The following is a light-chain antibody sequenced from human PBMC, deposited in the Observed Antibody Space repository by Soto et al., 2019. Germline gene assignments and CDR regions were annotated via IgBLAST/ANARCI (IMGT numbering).Light chain of an antibody. V-gene: IGKV3-20*01. CDR3: HQYGSSPRT. CDR2: GAS. CDR1: QSVSSSF. J-gene: IGKJ1*01. Sequence: IVLTQSAGTLTLYPGERATLSCRASQSVSSSFLAWYLQKPGQAPSLLIYGASSRATAIPDRFSGSGSGTDFTLTISRLEPEDFAVYYCHQYGSSPRTFGQGTKVEIK.